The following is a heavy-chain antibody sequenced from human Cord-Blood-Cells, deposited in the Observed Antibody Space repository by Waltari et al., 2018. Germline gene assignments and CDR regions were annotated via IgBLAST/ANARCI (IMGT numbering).Heavy chain of an antibody. D-gene: IGHD7-27*01. CDR2: MNPNNGNR. CDR3: ARDLTGFDY. CDR1: GYTFTSYD. Sequence: QVQLVQSGAEVKKPGASVKVSCKASGYTFTSYDINWVRQATGQGLGWMGWMNPNNGNRGYAKKFQGRAPITRNTAISTAYMELRSLRSEDTAVYYCARDLTGFDYWGQGTLVTVSS. J-gene: IGHJ4*02. V-gene: IGHV1-8*03.